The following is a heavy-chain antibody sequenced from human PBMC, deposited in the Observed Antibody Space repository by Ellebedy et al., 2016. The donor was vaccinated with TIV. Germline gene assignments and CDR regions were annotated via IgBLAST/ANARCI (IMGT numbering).Heavy chain of an antibody. Sequence: GESLKISCAASGFSFRSYWMSWVRQAPGKGLEWVANIYQDGGVQYYVDSVKGRFTISRDNADTSLFLQMNSLRAADTVVYYCARRGSYGDYSVQINSWFDTWGRGILVAVSS. V-gene: IGHV3-7*01. CDR1: GFSFRSYW. CDR3: ARRGSYGDYSVQINSWFDT. CDR2: IYQDGGVQ. J-gene: IGHJ5*02. D-gene: IGHD4-17*01.